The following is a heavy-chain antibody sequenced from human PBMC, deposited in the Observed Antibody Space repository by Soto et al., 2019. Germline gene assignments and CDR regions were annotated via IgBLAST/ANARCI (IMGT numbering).Heavy chain of an antibody. J-gene: IGHJ3*02. V-gene: IGHV3-15*01. CDR2: IKSKTDGGTT. CDR1: GFTFSNAW. Sequence: GGSLRLSCAASGFTFSNAWMSWVRQAPGKGLEWVGRIKSKTDGGTTDYAAPVKGRFTISRDDSKNTLYLQMNSLKTEDTAVYYCASPAGTTRNSAFDIWGQGTMVTVSS. CDR3: ASPAGTTRNSAFDI. D-gene: IGHD4-17*01.